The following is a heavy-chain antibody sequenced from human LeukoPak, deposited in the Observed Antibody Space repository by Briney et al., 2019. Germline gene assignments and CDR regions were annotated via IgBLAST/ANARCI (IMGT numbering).Heavy chain of an antibody. J-gene: IGHJ4*02. CDR3: AIQRDSSGWPLFDY. CDR1: GYTFTSYD. D-gene: IGHD6-19*01. CDR2: MNPNSGNT. Sequence: ASVKVSCKASGYTFTSYDINWVRQATGQGLEWMGWMNPNSGNTGYAQKFQGRVTMTRNTSISTAYMELSSLRSEDTAVYYCAIQRDSSGWPLFDYWGQGTLVTVSS. V-gene: IGHV1-8*01.